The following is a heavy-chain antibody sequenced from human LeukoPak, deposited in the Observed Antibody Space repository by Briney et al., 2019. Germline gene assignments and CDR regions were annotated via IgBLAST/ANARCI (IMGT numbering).Heavy chain of an antibody. D-gene: IGHD6-13*01. J-gene: IGHJ5*02. Sequence: GASVKVSCKVSGYTLTELSMHWVRQALGKGLEWMGGFDPEDGETIYAQKFQGRVTMTEDTSTDTAYMELSSLRSEDTAVYYCATLKTGIAAAGKGNWFDPWGQGTLATVSS. CDR2: FDPEDGET. CDR1: GYTLTELS. CDR3: ATLKTGIAAAGKGNWFDP. V-gene: IGHV1-24*01.